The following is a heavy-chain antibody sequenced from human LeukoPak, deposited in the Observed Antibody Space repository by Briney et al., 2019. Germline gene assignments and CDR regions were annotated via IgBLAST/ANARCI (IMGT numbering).Heavy chain of an antibody. CDR2: INHSGST. CDR3: ARKTTVTTYSDY. J-gene: IGHJ4*02. D-gene: IGHD4-17*01. CDR1: GGSFSGYY. Sequence: SETQSLTCAVYGGSFSGYYWSWIRQPPGKGLEWIGEINHSGSTNYNPSLKSRVTISVDTSKNQFSLKLSSVTAADTAVYYCARKTTVTTYSDYWGQGTLVTVSS. V-gene: IGHV4-34*01.